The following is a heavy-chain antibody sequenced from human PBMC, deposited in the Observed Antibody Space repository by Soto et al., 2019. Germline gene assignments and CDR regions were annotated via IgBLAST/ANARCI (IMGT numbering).Heavy chain of an antibody. CDR1: GSSIRSNDYY. J-gene: IGHJ3*01. D-gene: IGHD5-12*01. CDR2: VHYSGIT. CDR3: ARHSRNSGYEGAHNT. Sequence: SETLSLTCVVSGSSIRSNDYYWDWIRQPPGKGLEWIGTVHYSGITHYNPSLKSRVTMSVDTSKNQFSLKVNSVTAADTAVYYCARHSRNSGYEGAHNTWGQGTVVTVSS. V-gene: IGHV4-39*01.